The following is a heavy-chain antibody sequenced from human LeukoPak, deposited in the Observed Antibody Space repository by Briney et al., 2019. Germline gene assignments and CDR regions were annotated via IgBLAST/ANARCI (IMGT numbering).Heavy chain of an antibody. CDR2: IYYSGST. CDR1: GGSITSNY. Sequence: PSETLSLTCTVSGGSITSNYWSWIRQPPGKELEWIGYIYYSGSTNYNPSLKSRVTISVDSSKNQFSLKLSSVTAADTAVYYCATTFMVRGFVGYFDYWGQGTLVTVSS. J-gene: IGHJ4*02. V-gene: IGHV4-59*01. CDR3: ATTFMVRGFVGYFDY. D-gene: IGHD3-10*01.